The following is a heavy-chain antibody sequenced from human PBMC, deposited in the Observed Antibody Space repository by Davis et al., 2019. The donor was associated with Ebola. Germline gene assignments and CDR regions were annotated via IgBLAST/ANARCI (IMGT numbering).Heavy chain of an antibody. V-gene: IGHV5-51*01. CDR1: GYSFTSYW. Sequence: KVSCKGSGYSFTSYWIGWVRQMPGKGLEWMGIIYPGDSDTRYSPSFQGQVTISADKSISTAHLQWSSLKASDTAMYYCARGYCSGGSCYPYGFDYWGQGTLVTVSS. J-gene: IGHJ4*02. D-gene: IGHD2-15*01. CDR2: IYPGDSDT. CDR3: ARGYCSGGSCYPYGFDY.